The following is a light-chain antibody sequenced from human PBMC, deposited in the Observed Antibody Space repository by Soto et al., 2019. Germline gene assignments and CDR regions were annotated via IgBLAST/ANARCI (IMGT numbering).Light chain of an antibody. V-gene: IGLV3-1*01. CDR2: QDT. J-gene: IGLJ2*01. Sequence: SYELTQPPSMSVSPGQTATIACSGDKLGDKYVCWYQQKSGESPILVIYQDTKRPSGIPERFSGSNSGSTATLTISGTQSIEEADYYCQAWDGGTVVFGGGTKVTVL. CDR1: KLGDKY. CDR3: QAWDGGTVV.